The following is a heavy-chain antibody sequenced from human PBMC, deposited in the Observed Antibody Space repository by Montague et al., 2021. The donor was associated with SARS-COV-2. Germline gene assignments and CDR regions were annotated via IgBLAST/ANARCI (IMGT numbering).Heavy chain of an antibody. V-gene: IGHV3-30*04. D-gene: IGHD3-10*01. CDR1: GFTFSSYA. CDR3: ARVYGSGSYYGVGMDV. CDR2: ISYDGSNK. J-gene: IGHJ6*02. Sequence: SLRLSCAASGFTFSSYAMHWVRQAPGKGLEWVAVISYDGSNKYYADSVKGRFTISRDNSKNTLYLQMNSLRAEDTAVYYCARVYGSGSYYGVGMDVWGQGTTVTVSS.